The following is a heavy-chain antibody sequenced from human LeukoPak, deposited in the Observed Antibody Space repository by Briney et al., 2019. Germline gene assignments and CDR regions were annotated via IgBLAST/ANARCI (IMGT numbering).Heavy chain of an antibody. J-gene: IGHJ4*02. CDR2: ISNIGSSSTT. CDR1: GFIFSDYY. Sequence: KPGGSLRLSCAASGFIFSDYYMGWVRQAPGKGLEWVSYISNIGSSSTTYYADSVKGRFTISRDDAQNSLYLQMNSLRADDTAVYYCAKDILAAGLFFDYWGQGILVTVSS. D-gene: IGHD6-13*01. CDR3: AKDILAAGLFFDY. V-gene: IGHV3-11*01.